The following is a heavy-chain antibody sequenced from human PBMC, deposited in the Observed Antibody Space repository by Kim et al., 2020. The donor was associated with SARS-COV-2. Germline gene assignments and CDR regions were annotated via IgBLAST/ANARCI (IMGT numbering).Heavy chain of an antibody. CDR1: GFTFSDYY. Sequence: GGSLRLSCAASGFTFSDYYMSWIRQAPGKGLEWVSYISSSSSYTNYADCVKGRFTITRDNAKNSLYVQMNSRRAEDTAVYDCARDLRRVAGDNWFDPWG. J-gene: IGHJ5*02. D-gene: IGHD6-19*01. CDR3: ARDLRRVAGDNWFDP. V-gene: IGHV3-11*05. CDR2: ISSSSSYT.